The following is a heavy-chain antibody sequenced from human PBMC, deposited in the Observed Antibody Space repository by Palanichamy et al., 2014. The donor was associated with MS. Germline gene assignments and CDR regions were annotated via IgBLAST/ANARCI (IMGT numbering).Heavy chain of an antibody. J-gene: IGHJ4*02. CDR2: IDNDGSGV. Sequence: EVQLVESGGGLVRPGGSLRLFCAASGFTLSSYWMHWVRQAPGKGLVWVARIDNDGSGVSYADSVQGRFTISRDDAKNTLYLQMNSLRAEDTAVYYCHPIFDLDYWGQGTLVTVSS. CDR1: GFTLSSYW. V-gene: IGHV3-74*01. CDR3: HPIFDLDY. D-gene: IGHD3-3*01.